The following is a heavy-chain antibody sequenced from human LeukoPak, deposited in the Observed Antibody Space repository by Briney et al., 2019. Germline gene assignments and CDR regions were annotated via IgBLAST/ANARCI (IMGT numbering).Heavy chain of an antibody. D-gene: IGHD6-19*01. CDR1: GFTFNLYT. V-gene: IGHV3-23*01. CDR2: IDGSATHT. J-gene: IGHJ4*02. Sequence: GGSLRLSCAASGFTFNLYTMNWVRHTPTRGLEWISSIDGSATHTFYADSVLGRFTISRDNSRNTLFLQMNNLRAEDAALYFCARRGGNRGWGAFDLWGQGTLATISS. CDR3: ARRGGNRGWGAFDL.